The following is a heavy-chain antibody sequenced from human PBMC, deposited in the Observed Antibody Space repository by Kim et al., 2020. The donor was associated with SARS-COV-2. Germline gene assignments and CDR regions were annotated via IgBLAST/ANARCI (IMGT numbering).Heavy chain of an antibody. CDR3: ARNSVKFGYYYAYFDL. D-gene: IGHD3-22*01. V-gene: IGHV3-53*01. CDR2: IYSGGST. CDR1: GFTVSSNY. Sequence: GGSLRLSCAASGFTVSSNYMSWVRQAPGKGLEWVSVIYSGGSTYYADSVKGRFTISRDNSKNTLYLQMNSLRAEDTAVYYCARNSVKFGYYYAYFDLWGRGTLVTVSS. J-gene: IGHJ2*01.